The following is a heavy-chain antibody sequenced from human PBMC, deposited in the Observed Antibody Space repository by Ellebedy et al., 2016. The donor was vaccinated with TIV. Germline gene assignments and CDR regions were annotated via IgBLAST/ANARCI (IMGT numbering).Heavy chain of an antibody. Sequence: PGGSLRLSCAASGFTFSNYWMHWVRQAPGKGLVWVSRINFDGSGTMYADSVKGRFTISRDNAKNMLYLQMNNLRAEDTAVYYCTRDTVDYGDYFDYWGQGALVTVSS. CDR1: GFTFSNYW. CDR3: TRDTVDYGDYFDY. J-gene: IGHJ4*02. CDR2: INFDGSGT. D-gene: IGHD4-17*01. V-gene: IGHV3-74*03.